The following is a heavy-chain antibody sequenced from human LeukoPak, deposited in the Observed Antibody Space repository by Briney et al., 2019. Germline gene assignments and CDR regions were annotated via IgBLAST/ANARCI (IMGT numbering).Heavy chain of an antibody. CDR1: GFTFDNYA. CDR3: AKAQNYGGKNYFDY. CDR2: ISWNSGTI. V-gene: IGHV3-9*03. D-gene: IGHD4-23*01. J-gene: IGHJ4*02. Sequence: GGSLRLSCAASGFTFDNYAMHWVRQAPGKGLEWVSGISWNSGTIGYGDSVKGRFTISRDNAKSSVYLQMNSLRAEDMAVYYCAKAQNYGGKNYFDYWGQGTLVTVSS.